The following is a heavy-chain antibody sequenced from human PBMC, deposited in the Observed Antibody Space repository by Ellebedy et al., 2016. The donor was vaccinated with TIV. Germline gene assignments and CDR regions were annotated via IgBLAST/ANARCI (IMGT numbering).Heavy chain of an antibody. CDR1: GGSISPYS. V-gene: IGHV4-59*01. Sequence: MPSETLSLTCTVSGGSISPYSWSRIRQPPGKGLEWIGYISYSGSTNYNPSLKSRVTISVDTSKNQFSLRLSSVTAADTAVYFCARVVWQQPVSYAFDVWGQGTMVTVSS. D-gene: IGHD6-13*01. CDR3: ARVVWQQPVSYAFDV. CDR2: ISYSGST. J-gene: IGHJ3*01.